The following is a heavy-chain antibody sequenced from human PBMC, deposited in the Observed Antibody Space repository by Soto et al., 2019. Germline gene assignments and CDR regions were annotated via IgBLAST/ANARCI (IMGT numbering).Heavy chain of an antibody. V-gene: IGHV3-33*01. CDR1: GFTFSSYG. CDR2: IWYDGSDT. D-gene: IGHD2-21*02. J-gene: IGHJ4*02. CDR3: ARDQGDG. Sequence: GSLLLSCAASGFTFSSYGMHWVRQAPGKGLEWVAVIWYDGSDTYYADSVKGRFTISRDNSKNTLYLQMNSLRADDTAVYYCARDQGDGWGQGTLVTVSS.